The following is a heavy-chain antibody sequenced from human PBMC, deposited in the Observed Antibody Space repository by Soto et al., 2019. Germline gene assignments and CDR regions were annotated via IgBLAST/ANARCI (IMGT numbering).Heavy chain of an antibody. CDR3: ARRQQLGY. Sequence: EVQLVESGGGLVQPGGSLRLSCAASGFTFSSYSMNWVRQAPGKGLEWVSYISSSSSTIYYADSAKGRFTISRDNAKNLLYLQMNSLRDEDTAVYYCARRQQLGYWGQGTLVTVSS. CDR1: GFTFSSYS. J-gene: IGHJ4*02. D-gene: IGHD6-13*01. CDR2: ISSSSSTI. V-gene: IGHV3-48*02.